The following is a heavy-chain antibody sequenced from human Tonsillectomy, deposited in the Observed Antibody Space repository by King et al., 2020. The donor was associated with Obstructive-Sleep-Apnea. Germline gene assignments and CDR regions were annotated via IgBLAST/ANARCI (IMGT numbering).Heavy chain of an antibody. V-gene: IGHV3-11*06. Sequence: VQLVESGGGLVKPGGSLRLSCAASGFTFSDYYMTWIRQAPGKGLEWVSHMSVSTYSTDYADSVRGRFTISRDADKNSLYLQMNSLRAEDTAIYYCVARGYNDAYVGQWGQGTLVTVSS. D-gene: IGHD5-18*01. CDR3: VARGYNDAYVGQ. CDR2: MSVSTYST. CDR1: GFTFSDYY. J-gene: IGHJ4*02.